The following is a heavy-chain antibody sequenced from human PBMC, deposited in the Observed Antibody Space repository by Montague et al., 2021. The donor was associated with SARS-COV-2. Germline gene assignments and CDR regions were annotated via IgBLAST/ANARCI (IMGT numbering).Heavy chain of an antibody. V-gene: IGHV4-39*02. J-gene: IGHJ2*01. CDR1: GGSISSSSYY. D-gene: IGHD3-9*01. CDR3: ARDDAGWWYFDY. CDR2: IYYSGTT. Sequence: SETLSLTCTVSGGSISSSSYYWGWIRQPPGMGPEWIGSIYYSGTTFYNPSLRSRVTMSLDTSKNQFSLTLSSVTAADTAGYYCARDDAGWWYFDYWGRGALVTVSS.